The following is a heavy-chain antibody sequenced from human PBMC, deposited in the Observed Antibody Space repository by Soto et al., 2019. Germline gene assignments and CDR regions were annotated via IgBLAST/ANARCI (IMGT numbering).Heavy chain of an antibody. J-gene: IGHJ4*02. V-gene: IGHV1-18*01. CDR2: ISPDDGNT. CDR1: GYTFSSYT. Sequence: QIQLAQSGGEVKKPGASVKVSCKTSGYTFSSYTIGWVRQAPGQGLEWLGWISPDDGNTEYEQKFQGRVTMTADTLTNNVYMELRSLKYDDTAVYYCARVEAPFGESLHWGQGTPVTVAA. CDR3: ARVEAPFGESLH. D-gene: IGHD3-10*01.